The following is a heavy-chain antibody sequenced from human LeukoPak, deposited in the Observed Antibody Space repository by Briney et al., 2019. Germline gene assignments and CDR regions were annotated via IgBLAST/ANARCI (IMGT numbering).Heavy chain of an antibody. Sequence: GGSLRLSCAASGFTFSSYGMHWVRQAPGKGLEWVAFIRYDGSNKYYADSAKGRFTISRDNSKNTLYLQMNSLRAEDTAVYYCAKSGYDFGGWFDPWGQGTLVTVSS. CDR2: IRYDGSNK. V-gene: IGHV3-30*02. D-gene: IGHD5-12*01. J-gene: IGHJ5*02. CDR3: AKSGYDFGGWFDP. CDR1: GFTFSSYG.